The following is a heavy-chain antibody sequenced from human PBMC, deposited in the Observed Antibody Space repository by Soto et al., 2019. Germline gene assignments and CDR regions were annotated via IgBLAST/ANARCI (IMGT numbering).Heavy chain of an antibody. Sequence: SETLSLTCTVSGGSISSYYWSWIRQPPGKGLEWIGYIYYSGSTNYNPSLKSRVTISVDTSKNQFSLKLSSVTAADTAVYYCARANSSGWYVRGGYYGMDVWGQGTTVTVSS. CDR1: GGSISSYY. D-gene: IGHD6-19*01. V-gene: IGHV4-59*01. CDR2: IYYSGST. J-gene: IGHJ6*02. CDR3: ARANSSGWYVRGGYYGMDV.